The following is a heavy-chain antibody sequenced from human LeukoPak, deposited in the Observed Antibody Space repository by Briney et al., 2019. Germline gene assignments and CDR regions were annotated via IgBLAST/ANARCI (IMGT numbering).Heavy chain of an antibody. CDR1: GFTFSSYA. J-gene: IGHJ4*02. CDR2: ISGSGGST. CDR3: ARRGILTGPLDY. V-gene: IGHV3-23*01. D-gene: IGHD3-9*01. Sequence: GGSLRLSCAASGFTFSSYAMSWVRQAPGKGLEWVSAISGSGGSTYYADSVKGRFTISRDNSKNTLNLQMNSLRAEDTAVYYCARRGILTGPLDYWGQGTLVTVSS.